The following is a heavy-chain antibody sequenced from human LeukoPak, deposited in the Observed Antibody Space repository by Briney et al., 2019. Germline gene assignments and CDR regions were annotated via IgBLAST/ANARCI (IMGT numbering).Heavy chain of an antibody. CDR1: GGSISSGSYY. V-gene: IGHV4-61*02. CDR2: IYTSGST. J-gene: IGHJ6*03. Sequence: SETLSLTCTVSGGSISSGSYYWSWIRQPAGKGLEWIGRIYTSGSTNYNPSLKSRVTISVDTSKNQFSLKLSSVTAADTAVYYCARGIDYYYHYMDVWGEGTTVTVSS. CDR3: ARGIDYYYHYMDV. D-gene: IGHD3-16*02.